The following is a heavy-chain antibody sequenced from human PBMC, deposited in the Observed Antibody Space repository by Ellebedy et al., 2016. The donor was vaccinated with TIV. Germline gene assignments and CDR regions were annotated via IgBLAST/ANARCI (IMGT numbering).Heavy chain of an antibody. D-gene: IGHD1-26*01. J-gene: IGHJ4*02. CDR1: GGAMSSSSFY. Sequence: MPSETLSPTCTVSGGAMSSSSFYWRWIRQPPGKGLEWIGYIYHSGSTNYNPSLKSRVAMSVDTSKKQFSLKLSSVTAADTAVYYCVGSGRYSYFDHWGQGTLVIVSS. CDR3: VGSGRYSYFDH. V-gene: IGHV4-61*01. CDR2: IYHSGST.